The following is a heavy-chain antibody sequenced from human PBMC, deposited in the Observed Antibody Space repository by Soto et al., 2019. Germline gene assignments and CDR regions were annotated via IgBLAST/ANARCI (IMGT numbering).Heavy chain of an antibody. D-gene: IGHD2-21*01. CDR3: ARRPKSIVEPDY. V-gene: IGHV4-61*01. CDR2: IYYSGST. J-gene: IGHJ4*02. CDR1: GGSVSSGSYY. Sequence: PSETLSLTCTVSGGSVSSGSYYWSWIRQPPGKGLEWIGYIYYSGSTNYNPSLKSRVALSVDTSKNQFSLKLTSVTAADTAVYYCARRPKSIVEPDYWGQGTLVTVSS.